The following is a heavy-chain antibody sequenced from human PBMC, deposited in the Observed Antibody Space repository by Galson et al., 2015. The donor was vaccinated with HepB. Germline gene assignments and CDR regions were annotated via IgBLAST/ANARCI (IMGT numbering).Heavy chain of an antibody. D-gene: IGHD2-2*01. CDR3: ARGSIVVVPAATYYYMDV. CDR2: MNPNSGNT. CDR1: GYTFTSYD. Sequence: QSGAEVKKPGESLKISCKASGYTFTSYDINWVRQATGQGLEWMGWMNPNSGNTGYAQKFQGRVTMTRNTSISTAYMELSSLRSEDTAVYYCARGSIVVVPAATYYYMDVWGKGTTVTVSS. J-gene: IGHJ6*03. V-gene: IGHV1-8*01.